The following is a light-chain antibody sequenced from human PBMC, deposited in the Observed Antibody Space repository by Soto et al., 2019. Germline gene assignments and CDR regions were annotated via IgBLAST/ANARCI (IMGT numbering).Light chain of an antibody. J-gene: IGKJ5*01. Sequence: ESVLTQSPGTLSLSPGERATLSCRASQSVSSYLAWYQQKPGQAPRLLIYDASNRATGIPARFSGSGSGTDFTLTISRLEPEDFAVYYCQQYGSSPPSITFGQGTRLEIK. CDR3: QQYGSSPPSIT. CDR2: DAS. CDR1: QSVSSY. V-gene: IGKV3-20*01.